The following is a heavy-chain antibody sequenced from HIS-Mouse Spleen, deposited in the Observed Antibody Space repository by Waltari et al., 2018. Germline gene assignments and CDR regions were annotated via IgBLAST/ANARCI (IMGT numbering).Heavy chain of an antibody. CDR1: GGSFSGYY. D-gene: IGHD1-26*01. CDR3: ARMGTASGSYGDY. J-gene: IGHJ4*02. Sequence: QVQLQQWGAGLLKPSETLSLTCAVYGGSFSGYYWSWIRQRPGKGLEWIGEINHSGSTNYNPSLKSRVTISVDTSKNQFSLKLGCVTAADTAVYYCARMGTASGSYGDYWGQGTLVTVSS. CDR2: INHSGST. V-gene: IGHV4-34*01.